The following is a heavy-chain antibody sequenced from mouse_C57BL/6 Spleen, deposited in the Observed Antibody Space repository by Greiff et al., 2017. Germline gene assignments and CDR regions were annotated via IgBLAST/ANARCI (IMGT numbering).Heavy chain of an antibody. CDR2: IYPGDGDT. Sequence: QVQLKQSGAELVKPGASVKISCKASGYAFSSYWMNWVKQRPGKGLEWIGQIYPGDGDTNYNGMFKGKATLTADKSSSTAYMQLSSLTSEDSAVYFCARSFYGNCLDYWGQGTTLTVSS. CDR1: GYAFSSYW. CDR3: ARSFYGNCLDY. D-gene: IGHD2-1*01. V-gene: IGHV1-80*01. J-gene: IGHJ2*01.